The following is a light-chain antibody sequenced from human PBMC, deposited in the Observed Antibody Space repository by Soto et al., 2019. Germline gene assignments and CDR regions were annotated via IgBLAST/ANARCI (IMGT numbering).Light chain of an antibody. V-gene: IGKV3-15*01. CDR2: GAS. CDR3: QQYNNWPGT. Sequence: EIIMTQSPATLSVSPGERVTLSCRASQSISGNLAWYQHKPGQAPRLLISGASARAPGFPARFSGSGSGTEFTLTISSLQSEDFAVYYCQQYNNWPGTFGQGTKV. J-gene: IGKJ1*01. CDR1: QSISGN.